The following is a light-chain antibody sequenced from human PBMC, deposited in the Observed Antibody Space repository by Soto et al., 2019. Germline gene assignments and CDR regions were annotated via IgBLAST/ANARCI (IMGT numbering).Light chain of an antibody. Sequence: QSALTQPASVSGSPGQSITIACTGTSSDGGGYNYVSWYQQHPGKAPKLMFYDVSNRPSGVSNRFSGSKSGNTASLTISGLQAEDEADYYCSSYTISSTLMVFGGGTKLTV. V-gene: IGLV2-14*01. CDR1: SSDGGGYNY. J-gene: IGLJ2*01. CDR3: SSYTISSTLMV. CDR2: DVS.